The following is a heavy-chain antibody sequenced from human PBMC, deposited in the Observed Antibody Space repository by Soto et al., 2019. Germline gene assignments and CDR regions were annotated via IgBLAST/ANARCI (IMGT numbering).Heavy chain of an antibody. D-gene: IGHD4-17*01. CDR2: IYYSGST. Sequence: QVQLQESGPGLVKPSETLSLTCTVSVGSISSYYWSWIRQPPGKGLEWIGYIYYSGSTNYNPSLKSRVTISVDTSKNQCSLKLSSVTAADTAVYYCARRYGASFDYWGQGTLVTVSS. V-gene: IGHV4-59*01. J-gene: IGHJ4*02. CDR1: VGSISSYY. CDR3: ARRYGASFDY.